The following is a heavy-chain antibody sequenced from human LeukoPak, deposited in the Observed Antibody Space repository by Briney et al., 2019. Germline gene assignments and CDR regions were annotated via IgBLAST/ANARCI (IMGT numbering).Heavy chain of an antibody. J-gene: IGHJ4*02. Sequence: SGPALLKPTQSLTLTCTFSGLSPSTSGMCVSWIRQPPGESLQWLARIDWDDDKYYSTSLKTRLTISKDPSKNPVFLTMTSMDPVDTATYYCARGCYASGNYWFDYGGQGTLVTVSS. CDR2: IDWDDDK. V-gene: IGHV2-70*11. CDR3: ARGCYASGNYWFDY. D-gene: IGHD3-10*01. CDR1: GLSPSTSGMC.